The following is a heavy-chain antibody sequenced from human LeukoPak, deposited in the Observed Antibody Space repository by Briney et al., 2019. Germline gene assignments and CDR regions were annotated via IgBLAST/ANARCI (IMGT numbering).Heavy chain of an antibody. CDR1: GGSISSYY. Sequence: SETLSLTCTVSGGSISSYYWSWIRQPPGKGLEWIGYIYYSGSTNYNPSLKSRVTISVDTSKNQFSLKLSSVTAADTAVYYCARDGYSYGHEYYMDVWGKGTAVTISS. CDR3: ARDGYSYGHEYYMDV. CDR2: IYYSGST. J-gene: IGHJ6*03. V-gene: IGHV4-59*01. D-gene: IGHD5-18*01.